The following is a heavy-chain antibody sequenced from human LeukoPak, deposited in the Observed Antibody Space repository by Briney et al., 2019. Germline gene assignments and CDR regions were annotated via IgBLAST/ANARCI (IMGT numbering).Heavy chain of an antibody. Sequence: GGSLRLSCVASGFTFDDYGMHWVRQAPGKGLEWVSGISWNSGRIGYADSVKGRFTISRDNAKNSLYLQMNSLRAEDTAVYYCARDSVVGAIYDAFDIWGQGTMVTVSS. CDR2: ISWNSGRI. J-gene: IGHJ3*02. V-gene: IGHV3-9*01. CDR1: GFTFDDYG. CDR3: ARDSVVGAIYDAFDI. D-gene: IGHD1-26*01.